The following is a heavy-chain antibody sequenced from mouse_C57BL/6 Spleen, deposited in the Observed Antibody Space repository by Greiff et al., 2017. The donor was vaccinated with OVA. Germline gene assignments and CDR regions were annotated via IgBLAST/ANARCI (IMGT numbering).Heavy chain of an antibody. Sequence: EVQLQQSGPELVKPGASVKISCKASGYTFTDYYMNWVKQSHGKSLEWIGDINPNNGGTSYNQKFKGKATLTVDKSSSTAYMELRSLTSEDSAVYYGARASYYVYAGDFYVCGTGTTVTVSS. V-gene: IGHV1-26*01. J-gene: IGHJ1*03. CDR3: ARASYYVYAGDFYV. CDR1: GYTFTDYY. D-gene: IGHD2-14*01. CDR2: INPNNGGT.